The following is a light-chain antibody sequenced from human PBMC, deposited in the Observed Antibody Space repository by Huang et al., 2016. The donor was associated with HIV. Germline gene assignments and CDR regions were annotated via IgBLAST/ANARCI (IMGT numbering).Light chain of an antibody. CDR2: DAS. V-gene: IGKV1-33*01. CDR1: HYISTY. Sequence: DIQMTQSPSSLSAAVKDRVTITCQASHYISTYLNWYQQKPGNAPKLLIYDASNLETGVPSGFSGSGSGTHFTLTINGLQPEDFATYYCQQHGDFPITFGQGTRLDIK. J-gene: IGKJ5*01. CDR3: QQHGDFPIT.